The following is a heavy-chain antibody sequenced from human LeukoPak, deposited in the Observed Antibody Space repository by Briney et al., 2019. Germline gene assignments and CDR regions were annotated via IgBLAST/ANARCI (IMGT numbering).Heavy chain of an antibody. CDR3: ARGQAALWFGEL. CDR1: GVXVSSGSEY. D-gene: IGHD3-10*01. CDR2: ISYSGST. V-gene: IGHV4-61*01. Sequence: PSETLSLTCTVSGVXVSSGSEYWSWIRQPPGKGLEWIGHISYSGSTNYNPSLKSRVTISLDTSKNQLSLKLSSVTTADTAVYYCARGQAALWFGELWGQGTLVTVSS. J-gene: IGHJ4*02.